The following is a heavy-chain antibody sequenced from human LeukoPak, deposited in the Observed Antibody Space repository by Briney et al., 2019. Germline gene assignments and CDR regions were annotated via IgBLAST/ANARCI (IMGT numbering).Heavy chain of an antibody. Sequence: ASVKVSCKASGYTFTSYAISWVRQAPGQGLEWMGWINTNTGNPTYAQGFTGRFVFSLDTSVSTAYLQISSLKAEDTAVYYCARARLYSNYYYYYYMDVWGKGTTVTVSS. CDR3: ARARLYSNYYYYYYMDV. CDR1: GYTFTSYA. J-gene: IGHJ6*03. D-gene: IGHD4-11*01. CDR2: INTNTGNP. V-gene: IGHV7-4-1*02.